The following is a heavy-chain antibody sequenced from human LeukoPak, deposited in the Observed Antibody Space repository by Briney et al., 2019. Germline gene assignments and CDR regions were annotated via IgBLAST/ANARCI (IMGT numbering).Heavy chain of an antibody. Sequence: PGGSLRLSCAASGFTFSRYWMSWVRQAPGKGLEWVATIKQDGSEKHYVDSVKGRFTISRDNAKNSLYLQMNSLRSDDTAMYYCARQRIGYYDSSFDAFDIWGQGTMVTVSS. CDR2: IKQDGSEK. CDR1: GFTFSRYW. V-gene: IGHV3-7*03. D-gene: IGHD3-22*01. J-gene: IGHJ3*02. CDR3: ARQRIGYYDSSFDAFDI.